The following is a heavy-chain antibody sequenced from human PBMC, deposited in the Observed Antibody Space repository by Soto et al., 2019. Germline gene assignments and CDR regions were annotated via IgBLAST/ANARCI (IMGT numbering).Heavy chain of an antibody. CDR1: GFTFSAYS. CDR2: ISSSSGYI. J-gene: IGHJ4*02. V-gene: IGHV3-21*01. Sequence: GGSLRLSCAASGFTFSAYSMNWVRQAPGKGLEWVSSISSSSGYISYADSVKGRFTISRDNPRNSLYLQMNSLRSEDTAVYYCARAPEGSYWGQGTLVTVSS. CDR3: ARAPEGSY.